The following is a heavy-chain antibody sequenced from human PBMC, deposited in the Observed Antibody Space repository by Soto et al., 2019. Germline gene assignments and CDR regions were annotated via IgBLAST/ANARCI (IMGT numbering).Heavy chain of an antibody. CDR3: ARDTGFYGGYNGFDP. J-gene: IGHJ5*02. CDR2: IYYTGTT. CDR1: GGSISGAAYY. D-gene: IGHD3-16*01. Sequence: QVQLQESGPGLLKPSQTLSLTCTVSGGSISGAAYYWSWIRHLPGKGLEWIGYIYYTGTTYYRPSLESRGTISLDTSKNQFSLKLTSMTAAETAVYYCARDTGFYGGYNGFDPWGQGTLVTVSS. V-gene: IGHV4-31*03.